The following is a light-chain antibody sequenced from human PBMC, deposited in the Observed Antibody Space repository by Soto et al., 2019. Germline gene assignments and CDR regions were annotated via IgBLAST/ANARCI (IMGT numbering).Light chain of an antibody. CDR2: GAS. CDR1: QSVSSSY. Sequence: EIVLTQSPGTLSLSPGERATLSCRASQSVSSSYLAWYQQKPGQAPRRLLYGASSRATGIPDSFSGSGSGTDFTLTSTRLEPEDFAVYYCQHYRTSFGGGTRVEIK. CDR3: QHYRTS. J-gene: IGKJ4*01. V-gene: IGKV3-20*01.